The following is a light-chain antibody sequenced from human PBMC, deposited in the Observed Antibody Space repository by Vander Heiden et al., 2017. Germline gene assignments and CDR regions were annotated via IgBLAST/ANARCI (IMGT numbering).Light chain of an antibody. CDR2: NNN. J-gene: IGLJ3*02. V-gene: IGLV1-44*01. CDR1: SSNIGSNP. Sequence: SVLTQPPSASGTPGQRVPISCSGSSSNIGSNPVNWYQQLPGTAPKVLIYNNNQRPSGVPDRFSGSKSGTSASLAISGLQSEYEADYYCAAWDDSLNGWVFGGGTKLTVL. CDR3: AAWDDSLNGWV.